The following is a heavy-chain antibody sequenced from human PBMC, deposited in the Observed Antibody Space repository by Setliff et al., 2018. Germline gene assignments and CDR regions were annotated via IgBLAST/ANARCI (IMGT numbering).Heavy chain of an antibody. CDR1: GGSINNYY. V-gene: IGHV4-59*12. J-gene: IGHJ4*02. Sequence: LSLTRTVSGGSINNYYWSCIRQPPGKGLEWIGYIFYSGSTNYNPSLKSRVTISIDTSKDQFSLKLISMTAADTAVYYCARGRNIAARLLDSWGQGTLVTVSS. CDR3: ARGRNIAARLLDS. CDR2: IFYSGST. D-gene: IGHD6-6*01.